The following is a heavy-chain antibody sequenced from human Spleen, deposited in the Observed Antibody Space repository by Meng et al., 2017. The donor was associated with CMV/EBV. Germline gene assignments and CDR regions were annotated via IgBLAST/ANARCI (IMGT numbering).Heavy chain of an antibody. Sequence: SCKASGYTFTSYGITWVRQAPGKGLEWIGWISVYNGNTNYPQKLQGRVTMTTDTSTSTAYMEQRSLRSDDTALYYCARGDNWNYLDYWGQGTLVTVSS. V-gene: IGHV1-18*01. CDR1: GYTFTSYG. J-gene: IGHJ4*02. D-gene: IGHD1-1*01. CDR2: ISVYNGNT. CDR3: ARGDNWNYLDY.